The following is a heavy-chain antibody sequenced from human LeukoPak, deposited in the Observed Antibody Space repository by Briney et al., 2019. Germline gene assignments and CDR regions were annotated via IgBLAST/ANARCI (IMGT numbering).Heavy chain of an antibody. Sequence: PSETLSLTCTVSGGSISSSSYYWGWIRQPPGKGLEWIGSIYYSGSTYYNPSLKSRVTISVDTSKNQFSLKLSSVTAADTAVYYCARDPSYDSSGGYFDYWGQGTLVTVSS. CDR1: GGSISSSSYY. D-gene: IGHD3-22*01. CDR2: IYYSGST. J-gene: IGHJ4*02. CDR3: ARDPSYDSSGGYFDY. V-gene: IGHV4-39*07.